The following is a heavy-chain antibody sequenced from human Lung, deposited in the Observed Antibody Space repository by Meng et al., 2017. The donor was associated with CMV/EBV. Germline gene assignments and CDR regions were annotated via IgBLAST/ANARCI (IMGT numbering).Heavy chain of an antibody. J-gene: IGHJ4*02. CDR1: GYTFTSYG. V-gene: IGHV1-18*01. CDR3: ARGIVIAVAGTGVDY. CDR2: ISAYNGNT. Sequence: SXXVSXXASGYTFTSYGISWVRQAPGQGLEWMGWISAYNGNTNYAQKLQGRVTMTTDTSMSTAYMELRSLRSDDTAVYYCARGIVIAVAGTGVDYWGQGTXVTVSS. D-gene: IGHD6-19*01.